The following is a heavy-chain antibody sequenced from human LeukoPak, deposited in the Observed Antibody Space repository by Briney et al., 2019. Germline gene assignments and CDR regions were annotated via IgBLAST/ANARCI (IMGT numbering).Heavy chain of an antibody. CDR1: GFTFDDYA. CDR2: ISWNSGSI. V-gene: IGHV3-9*01. D-gene: IGHD3-22*01. CDR3: AKAKYYDSSGYYSAFDY. J-gene: IGHJ4*02. Sequence: GGSLRLSCAASGFTFDDYAMHWVRQAPGKGLEWVSGISWNSGSIGYADSVKGRFTISRDNAKNSLYLQMNSLRVEDTALYYCAKAKYYDSSGYYSAFDYWGQGTLVTVSS.